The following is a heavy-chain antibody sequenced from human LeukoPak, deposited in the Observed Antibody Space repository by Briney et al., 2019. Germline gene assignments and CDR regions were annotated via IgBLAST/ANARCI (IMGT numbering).Heavy chain of an antibody. D-gene: IGHD2-21*02. CDR2: IVPSDSYT. J-gene: IGHJ4*02. Sequence: GESLKISCKGSGYSFTSYWISWVRQMPGKGLEWMGRIVPSDSYTNYSPSFQGHVTISADKSISTAYLQWSSLKASDTAMYYCARRSYNCGGDCYPQSLDYWGQGTLVTVSS. CDR3: ARRSYNCGGDCYPQSLDY. CDR1: GYSFTSYW. V-gene: IGHV5-10-1*01.